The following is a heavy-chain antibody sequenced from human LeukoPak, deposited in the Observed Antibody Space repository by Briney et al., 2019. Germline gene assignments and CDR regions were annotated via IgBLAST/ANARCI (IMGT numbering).Heavy chain of an antibody. J-gene: IGHJ6*02. CDR1: GFTFSSYA. D-gene: IGHD3-10*01. Sequence: GGSLRLSCAASGFTFSSYAMSWVRQAPGKGLEWVSAISSSGGSTYYADSVKGRFTISRDNSKNTLYLQMNSLRAEDTAVYYCAEDQVTMGGGVSYYYYYGMDVWGQGTTVTVSS. V-gene: IGHV3-23*01. CDR2: ISSSGGST. CDR3: AEDQVTMGGGVSYYYYYGMDV.